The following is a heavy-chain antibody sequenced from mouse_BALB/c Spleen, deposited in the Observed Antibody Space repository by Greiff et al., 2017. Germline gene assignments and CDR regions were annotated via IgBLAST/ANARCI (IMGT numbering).Heavy chain of an antibody. V-gene: IGHV2-9*02. CDR2: IWAGGST. D-gene: IGHD4-1*01. Sequence: VKLMESGPGLVAPSQSLSITCTVSGFSLTSYGVHWVRQPPGKGLEWLGVIWAGGSTNYNSALMSRLSISKDNSKSQVFLKMNSLQTDDTAMYYCARDSWEAMDYWGQGTSVTVSS. CDR1: GFSLTSYG. J-gene: IGHJ4*01. CDR3: ARDSWEAMDY.